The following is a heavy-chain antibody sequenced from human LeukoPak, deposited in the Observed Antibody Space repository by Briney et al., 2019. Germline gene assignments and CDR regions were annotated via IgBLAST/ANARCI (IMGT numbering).Heavy chain of an antibody. V-gene: IGHV3-30*18. J-gene: IGHJ4*02. CDR1: GFTFSSYG. CDR3: AKDAETVTTWGEYFDY. D-gene: IGHD4-17*01. Sequence: GGSLRLSCAASGFTFSSYGMHWVRQAPGKGLEWVAVISYDGSNKYYADSVKGRFTISRDTSKNTLYLQLNSLRVEDTAVYYCAKDAETVTTWGEYFDYWGQGTLVTVS. CDR2: ISYDGSNK.